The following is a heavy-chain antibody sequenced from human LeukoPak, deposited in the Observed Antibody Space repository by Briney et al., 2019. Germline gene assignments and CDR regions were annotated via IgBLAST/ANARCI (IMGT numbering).Heavy chain of an antibody. V-gene: IGHV1-18*01. CDR1: GYTLTELS. CDR2: ISAYNGYT. D-gene: IGHD4-23*01. Sequence: ASVKVSCKVSGYTLTELSMHWVRQAPGQGLEWMGWISAYNGYTDYAQKLQFRVTMTTDTSTSTAYMELRSLRSDDTAVYYCARDKAVTTEVTQHFQHWGQGTLVTVSS. CDR3: ARDKAVTTEVTQHFQH. J-gene: IGHJ1*01.